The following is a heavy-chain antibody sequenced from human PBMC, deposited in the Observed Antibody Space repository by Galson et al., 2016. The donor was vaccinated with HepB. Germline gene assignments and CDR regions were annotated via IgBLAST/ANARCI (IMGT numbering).Heavy chain of an antibody. D-gene: IGHD5-12*01. J-gene: IGHJ3*02. Sequence: SVKVSCKASNDTLSNYGFSWVRQAPGQGLEWMGGVNTYTGDADYPQRFQDRVTMTTDTSTKTAYMELRSLRSDDTAVYYCASRGGYDAFDIWGQGTMITVSS. CDR3: ASRGGYDAFDI. CDR1: NDTLSNYG. V-gene: IGHV1-18*01. CDR2: VNTYTGDA.